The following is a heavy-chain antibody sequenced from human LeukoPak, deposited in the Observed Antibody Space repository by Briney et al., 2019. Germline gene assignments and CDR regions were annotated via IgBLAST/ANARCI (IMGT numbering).Heavy chain of an antibody. V-gene: IGHV1-8*01. D-gene: IGHD3-3*01. CDR3: ARGKGKYDFWSGQSYYYMDV. J-gene: IGHJ6*03. CDR2: MNPNSGNT. CDR1: GYTFTSYD. Sequence: ASVTVSCKASGYTFTSYDINWVRQATGQGLEWMGWMNPNSGNTGYAQKFQGRVTMTRNTSISTAYMELSSLRSEDTAVYYCARGKGKYDFWSGQSYYYMDVWGKGTTVTVSS.